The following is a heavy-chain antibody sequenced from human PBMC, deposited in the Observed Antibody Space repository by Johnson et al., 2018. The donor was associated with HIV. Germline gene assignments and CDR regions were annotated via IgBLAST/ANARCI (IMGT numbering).Heavy chain of an antibody. CDR1: GFIFSSYA. CDR3: ARDPNSSNCSGVTCYSAAFDI. CDR2: ISSNGGST. Sequence: VQLVESGGGLVKPGGSLRLSCAASGFIFSSYAMHWVRQGPGKRLEFVSAISSNGGSTYYANSVKGIFTISRDNSKNTLYLQMGSLRTEDTAVYYCARDPNSSNCSGVTCYSAAFDIWGQGTMVTVSS. D-gene: IGHD2-15*01. V-gene: IGHV3-64*01. J-gene: IGHJ3*02.